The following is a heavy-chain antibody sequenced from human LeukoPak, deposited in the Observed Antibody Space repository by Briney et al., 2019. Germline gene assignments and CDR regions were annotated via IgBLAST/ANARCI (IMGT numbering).Heavy chain of an antibody. D-gene: IGHD1-26*01. CDR2: IYTSGST. Sequence: SETMSLTCTVSGGSISSYYWSWIRQPAGKGLGWIGRIYTSGSTNYNPSLKSRVTMSVDTSKNQFSLKLSSVTAADTAVYYCASYNSGSAHWGQGTLVTVSS. CDR3: ASYNSGSAH. V-gene: IGHV4-4*07. J-gene: IGHJ1*01. CDR1: GGSISSYY.